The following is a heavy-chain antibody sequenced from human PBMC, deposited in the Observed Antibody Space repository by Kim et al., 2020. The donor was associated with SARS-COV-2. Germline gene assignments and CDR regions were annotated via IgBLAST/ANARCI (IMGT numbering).Heavy chain of an antibody. V-gene: IGHV4-59*01. Sequence: SETLSLTCTVSGGSISSYYWSWIRQPPGKGLEWIGYIYYSGSTNYNPSLKSRVTISVDTSKNQFSLKLSSVTAADTAVYYCARISYGSGSYYGRDYFDYWGQGTLVTVSS. CDR3: ARISYGSGSYYGRDYFDY. CDR1: GGSISSYY. D-gene: IGHD3-10*01. CDR2: IYYSGST. J-gene: IGHJ4*02.